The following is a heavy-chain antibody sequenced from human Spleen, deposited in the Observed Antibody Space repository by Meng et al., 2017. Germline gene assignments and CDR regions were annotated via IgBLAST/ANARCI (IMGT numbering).Heavy chain of an antibody. J-gene: IGHJ2*01. CDR2: IYHSGSN. CDR3: AKLRDSSGYNSWYFDL. V-gene: IGHV4-4*02. Sequence: GSLRLSCAASGGPISSSNWWSWVRQPPGTGLEWMGEIYHSGSNNYNPSLKSRVTMSVDKSNNPFSLQLSSLSAADTAVYYCAKLRDSSGYNSWYFDLWGRGTLVTVSS. D-gene: IGHD3-22*01. CDR1: GGPISSSNW.